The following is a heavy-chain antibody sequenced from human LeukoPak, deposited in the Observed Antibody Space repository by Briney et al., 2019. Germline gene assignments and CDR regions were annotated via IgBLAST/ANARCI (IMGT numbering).Heavy chain of an antibody. CDR1: GFTFSSYA. Sequence: GGSLRLSCAASGFTFSSYAMHWVRQAPGKGLEWVAVISYDGSNKYYADSVKGRFTISRDNSKNTLYLQMNSLRAEDTAVYYCARDRRGDPFPSFDYWGQGTLVTVSS. D-gene: IGHD4-17*01. CDR3: ARDRRGDPFPSFDY. J-gene: IGHJ4*02. CDR2: ISYDGSNK. V-gene: IGHV3-30-3*01.